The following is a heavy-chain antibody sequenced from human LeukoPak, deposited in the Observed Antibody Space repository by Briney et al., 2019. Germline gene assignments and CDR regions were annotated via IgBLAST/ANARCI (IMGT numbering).Heavy chain of an antibody. D-gene: IGHD3-22*01. V-gene: IGHV3-9*01. CDR3: ARDDLHYDSSGPSYY. CDR1: GFIFDDYA. J-gene: IGHJ4*02. CDR2: ISWNSGSI. Sequence: GGSLRLSCAVSGFIFDDYAMHWVRQAPGKGLEWVSGISWNSGSIGYADSVKGRFTISRDDAKNPLYLQMNSLRAEDTAVYYCARDDLHYDSSGPSYYWGQGTLVTVSS.